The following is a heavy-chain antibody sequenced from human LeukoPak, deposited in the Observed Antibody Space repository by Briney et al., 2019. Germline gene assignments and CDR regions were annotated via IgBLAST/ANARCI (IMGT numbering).Heavy chain of an antibody. D-gene: IGHD4-17*01. J-gene: IGHJ3*02. CDR2: ISYIGST. V-gene: IGHV4-59*11. Sequence: SETLSLTCAVSDDPFSSHYWTWIRQPPGKGLEWIGYISYIGSTNYNPSLKSRVTISIDTSRNQFSLRLSSVTAADTAVYYCARDLVTVTKGFDIWGQGTMVSVSS. CDR1: DDPFSSHY. CDR3: ARDLVTVTKGFDI.